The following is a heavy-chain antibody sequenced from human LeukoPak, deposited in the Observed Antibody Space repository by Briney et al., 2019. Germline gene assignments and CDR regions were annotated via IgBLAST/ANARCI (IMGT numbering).Heavy chain of an antibody. CDR2: ITGSGGNT. CDR1: GFTFSNYA. D-gene: IGHD3-9*01. CDR3: AKWGDYDVLTGYYVSDY. V-gene: IGHV3-23*01. Sequence: GASLRLSCAASGFTFSNYAMSWVRQAPGKGLEWISAITGSGGNTYYADSVKGRFTISRDNSKNTVFLQMNSLRAEDTAVYYCAKWGDYDVLTGYYVSDYWGQGTLVTVSS. J-gene: IGHJ4*02.